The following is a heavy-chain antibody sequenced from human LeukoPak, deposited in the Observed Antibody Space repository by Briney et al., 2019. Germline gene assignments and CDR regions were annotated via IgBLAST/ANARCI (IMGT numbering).Heavy chain of an antibody. D-gene: IGHD4-17*01. CDR1: GYTFTSYG. J-gene: IGHJ4*02. Sequence: SVKVSCKASGYTFTSYGISWVRQAPGQALEWMGWITPFNGNTNYAQKFQDRVTITRDRSMSTAYMELSSLRSEDTAMYYCATSSTVTTFDYWGQGTLVTVSS. CDR2: ITPFNGNT. V-gene: IGHV1-45*02. CDR3: ATSSTVTTFDY.